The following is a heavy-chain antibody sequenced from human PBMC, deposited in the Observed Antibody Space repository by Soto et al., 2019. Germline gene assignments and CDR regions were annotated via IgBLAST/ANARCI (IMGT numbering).Heavy chain of an antibody. J-gene: IGHJ4*02. CDR1: GFTFSSYA. CDR2: ISGSGGIT. CDR3: AKDRALYYDFWSGYPVDY. V-gene: IGHV3-23*01. Sequence: GGSLRLSCAASGFTFSSYAMSWVRQAPGKGLEWVSAISGSGGITYYADSVKGRFTISRDNSKNTLYLQMNSLRAEDTAVYYCAKDRALYYDFWSGYPVDYWGQXTLVTVSS. D-gene: IGHD3-3*01.